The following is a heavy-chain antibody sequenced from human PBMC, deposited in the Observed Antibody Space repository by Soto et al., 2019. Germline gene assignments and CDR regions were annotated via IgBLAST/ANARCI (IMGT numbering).Heavy chain of an antibody. CDR1: GGSFSTYY. V-gene: IGHV4-34*01. Sequence: ASETLSLTCVVSGGSFSTYYYNWIRQSPGKGLEWIGGINHSGSNNYRPSLKSRVTMSLDTSKNQFSLKLSSVTAADTAVYYSAIGLPNISNWNYVNYYYYYGMDVWGQGTTVTVSS. CDR2: INHSGSN. J-gene: IGHJ6*02. D-gene: IGHD1-7*01. CDR3: AIGLPNISNWNYVNYYYYYGMDV.